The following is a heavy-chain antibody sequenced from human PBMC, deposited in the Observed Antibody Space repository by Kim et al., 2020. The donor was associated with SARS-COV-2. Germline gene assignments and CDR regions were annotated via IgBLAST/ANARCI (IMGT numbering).Heavy chain of an antibody. J-gene: IGHJ4*02. V-gene: IGHV3-33*01. Sequence: YADSVKGRFTISRDNSKNTLYLQMNSLRAEDTAVYYCARDQGVRGTGLPYWGQGTLVTVSS. CDR3: ARDQGVRGTGLPY. D-gene: IGHD3-10*01.